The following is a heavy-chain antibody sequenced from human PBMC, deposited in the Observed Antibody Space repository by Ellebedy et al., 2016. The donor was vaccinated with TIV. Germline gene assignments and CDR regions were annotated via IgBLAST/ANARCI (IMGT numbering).Heavy chain of an antibody. CDR1: GGSFSGYY. J-gene: IGHJ6*02. Sequence: SETLSLTXAVYGGSFSGYYWSWIRQPPGKGLEWIGEINHSGSTNYNPSLKSRVTISVDTSKNQFSLKLSSVTAADTAVYYCARRHRQLLWFGDYYGMDVWGQGTTVTVSS. CDR2: INHSGST. V-gene: IGHV4-34*01. CDR3: ARRHRQLLWFGDYYGMDV. D-gene: IGHD3-10*01.